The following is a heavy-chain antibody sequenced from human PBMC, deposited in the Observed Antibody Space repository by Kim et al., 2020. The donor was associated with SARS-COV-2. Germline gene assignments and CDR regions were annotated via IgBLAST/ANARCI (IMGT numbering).Heavy chain of an antibody. Sequence: NHAQQFQGRVTITAEESTSTAYMELSSLRSEDTAVYYCARVTYSWNYDYWGKGTLVTVSS. D-gene: IGHD2-15*01. V-gene: IGHV1-69*01. J-gene: IGHJ4*02. CDR3: ARVTYSWNYDY.